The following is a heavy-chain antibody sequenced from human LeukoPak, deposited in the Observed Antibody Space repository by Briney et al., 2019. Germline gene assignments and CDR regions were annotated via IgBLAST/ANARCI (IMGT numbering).Heavy chain of an antibody. J-gene: IGHJ4*02. CDR3: ARGRNDNGGMFFDS. V-gene: IGHV4-59*01. CDR2: ISYSGYT. D-gene: IGHD4-23*01. Sequence: SGTLSLTCTVSGGSIRSYYWSWIRQAPGKGLELIGFISYSGYTSYSPSLKSRVAISVDTSKSQFSLRLSSLTAADTAIYYCARGRNDNGGMFFDSWAQGTLVTVSS. CDR1: GGSIRSYY.